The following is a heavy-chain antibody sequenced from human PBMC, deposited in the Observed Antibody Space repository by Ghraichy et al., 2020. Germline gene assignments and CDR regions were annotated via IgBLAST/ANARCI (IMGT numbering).Heavy chain of an antibody. Sequence: GESLNISCAASGFSFSSYSMNWVRQAPGKGLEWVAYISNSSSTIYYADSVKGRFTISRDNAKNSLHLQMNTLRDEDTAVYYCARYPGATTFSDYYGMDVWGQGTMVTVSS. D-gene: IGHD4-17*01. CDR2: ISNSSSTI. CDR3: ARYPGATTFSDYYGMDV. V-gene: IGHV3-48*02. CDR1: GFSFSSYS. J-gene: IGHJ6*02.